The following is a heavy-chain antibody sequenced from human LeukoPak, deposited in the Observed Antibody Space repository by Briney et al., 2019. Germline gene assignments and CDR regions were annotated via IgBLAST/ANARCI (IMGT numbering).Heavy chain of an antibody. Sequence: ASVKVSCKASGYTFTSYGISWVRQAPGQGLEWMGWISAYNGNTNYAQKLQGRVTMTTDTSTSTAYMELSSLRSEDTAVYYCARAPVLLWFGELANYYYYGMDVWGQGTTVTVSS. J-gene: IGHJ6*02. CDR2: ISAYNGNT. CDR1: GYTFTSYG. CDR3: ARAPVLLWFGELANYYYYGMDV. V-gene: IGHV1-18*01. D-gene: IGHD3-10*01.